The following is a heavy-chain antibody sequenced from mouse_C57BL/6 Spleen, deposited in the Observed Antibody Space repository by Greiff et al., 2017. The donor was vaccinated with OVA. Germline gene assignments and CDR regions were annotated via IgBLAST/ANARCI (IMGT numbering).Heavy chain of an antibody. V-gene: IGHV1-15*01. J-gene: IGHJ2*01. Sequence: QVQLKQSGAELVRPGASVTLSCTASGYTFTDYEMHWVKQTPVHGLEWIGAIDPETGGTAYNQKFKGKAILTADKSYSTAYLQLRSLPSADSTVIYCSRGGNYDYTDYGGQGTTLTVSS. CDR1: GYTFTDYE. CDR3: SRGGNYDYTDY. D-gene: IGHD2-4*01. CDR2: IDPETGGT.